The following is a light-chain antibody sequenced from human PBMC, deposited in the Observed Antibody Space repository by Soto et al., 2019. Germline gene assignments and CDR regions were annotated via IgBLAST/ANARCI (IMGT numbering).Light chain of an antibody. V-gene: IGKV1-27*01. CDR2: AAS. CDR1: QGKSKS. J-gene: IGKJ4*01. CDR3: EKYNGVPFT. Sequence: DIQMTQSPSSLSASVGDRVTITCRASQGKSKSLAWYQQKPGKVPKLLIYAASTLQSGVPSRFSGSGSGTDFTLTISSLQPEDVATYYCEKYNGVPFTFGGGTKVEIK.